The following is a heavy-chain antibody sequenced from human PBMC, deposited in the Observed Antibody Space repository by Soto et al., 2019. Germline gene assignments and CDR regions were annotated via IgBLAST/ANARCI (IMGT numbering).Heavy chain of an antibody. J-gene: IGHJ4*02. CDR2: IYSGGST. D-gene: IGHD1-26*01. Sequence: EVQLVESGGGLIQPGGSLRLSCAASGFTVSSNYMSWVRQAPGKGLEWVSVIYSGGSTYYADSVKGRFTISRDNSKNTLYLQMSSRRAEDTGVYYGARDRYPFDYWGQGTLVTVAS. V-gene: IGHV3-53*01. CDR1: GFTVSSNY. CDR3: ARDRYPFDY.